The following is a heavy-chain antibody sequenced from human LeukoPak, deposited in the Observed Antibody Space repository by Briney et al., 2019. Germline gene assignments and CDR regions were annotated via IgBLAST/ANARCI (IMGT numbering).Heavy chain of an antibody. D-gene: IGHD3-10*01. CDR2: ISGSGGST. CDR3: ARDLVGSYIDY. CDR1: GFTFSSYA. V-gene: IGHV3-23*01. Sequence: GGSLRLSCAASGFTFSSYAMSWVRQAPGKGLEWVSAISGSGGSTYYADSVKGRFTISRDNSKNTLYLQMNSLGAEDTAVYYCARDLVGSYIDYWGQGTLVTVSS. J-gene: IGHJ4*02.